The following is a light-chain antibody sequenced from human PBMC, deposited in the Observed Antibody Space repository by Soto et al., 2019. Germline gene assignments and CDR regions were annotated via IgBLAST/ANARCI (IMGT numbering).Light chain of an antibody. Sequence: QSVLAQPASGSGAPGQSITISCTGTSSVVGSYNLVSWYQQYPGKAPKLMIYEVSKRPSGVSNRFSGSKSGNTASLTISGLQGEDEADYYCCSHAGSGSEVFGTGTKVTVL. CDR3: CSHAGSGSEV. J-gene: IGLJ1*01. CDR2: EVS. V-gene: IGLV2-23*02. CDR1: SSVVGSYNL.